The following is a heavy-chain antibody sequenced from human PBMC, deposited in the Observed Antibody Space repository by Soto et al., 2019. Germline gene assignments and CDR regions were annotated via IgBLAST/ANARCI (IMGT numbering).Heavy chain of an antibody. D-gene: IGHD1-26*01. CDR1: GGSFSGYY. J-gene: IGHJ3*02. CDR3: ARGIVNFAFDI. CDR2: INHSGST. Sequence: SETLSLTCTVYGGSFSGYYWCWIRQPPGKGLEWIGEINHSGSTNYNPSLKSRVTISVDTSKNQFSLKLSSVTAADTAVYYCARGIVNFAFDIWGQGTMVTVSS. V-gene: IGHV4-34*01.